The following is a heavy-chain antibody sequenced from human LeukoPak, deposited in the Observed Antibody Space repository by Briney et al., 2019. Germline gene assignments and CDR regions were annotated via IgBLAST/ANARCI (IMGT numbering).Heavy chain of an antibody. J-gene: IGHJ4*02. Sequence: ASVTVSCIASGYTFTSYGISWVRQAPGQGLEWMGWISAYNGNTNYAQKLQGRVTMTTDTSTSTAYMELRSLRSDDTAVYYCARQKDYYYGSGSKFDYWGQGTLVTVSS. D-gene: IGHD3-10*01. V-gene: IGHV1-18*01. CDR1: GYTFTSYG. CDR2: ISAYNGNT. CDR3: ARQKDYYYGSGSKFDY.